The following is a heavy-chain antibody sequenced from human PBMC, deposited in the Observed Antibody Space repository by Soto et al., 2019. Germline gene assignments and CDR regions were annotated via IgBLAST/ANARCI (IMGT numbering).Heavy chain of an antibody. D-gene: IGHD3-22*01. J-gene: IGHJ5*02. Sequence: SETLSLTCAVSGGSISSGGYSWSWIRQPPGKGLEWIGYIYHSGSTYYNPSLKSRVTISVDRSKNQFSLKLSSVTAADTAVYYCARARAYYYDSSGRNWFDPWGQGTLVTVSS. V-gene: IGHV4-30-2*01. CDR3: ARARAYYYDSSGRNWFDP. CDR1: GGSISSGGYS. CDR2: IYHSGST.